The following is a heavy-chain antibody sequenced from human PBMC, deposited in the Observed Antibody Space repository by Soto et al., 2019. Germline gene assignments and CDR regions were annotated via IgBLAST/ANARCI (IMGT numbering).Heavy chain of an antibody. D-gene: IGHD3-10*01. CDR3: ARVLYYGSGSYSPYGMDV. CDR1: GVSFNNNG. J-gene: IGHJ6*02. V-gene: IGHV1-69*01. CDR2: VSPPFRTS. Sequence: QVPLVQSGAEVKKPGSSVKVSCKTSGVSFNNNGIGWVRQPPGHGLEWMGGVSPPFRTSNYARKFQGRISITADASTGTVNMELSSLTSEDTAQYYCARVLYYGSGSYSPYGMDVWGQGTTVTVSS.